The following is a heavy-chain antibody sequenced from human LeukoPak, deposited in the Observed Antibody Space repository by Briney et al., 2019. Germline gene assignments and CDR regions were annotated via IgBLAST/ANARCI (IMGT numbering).Heavy chain of an antibody. CDR3: ARRPFCSGGSCPFDY. D-gene: IGHD2-15*01. CDR1: GYSISSGYY. Sequence: SETLSLTCVVSGYSISSGYYWGWIRQPPGKGLEWIGSVYYSGSTYYNPSLKSRATISVDTSKNQFSLKLSSVTAADTAVYYCARRPFCSGGSCPFDYWGQGTLVTVSS. J-gene: IGHJ4*02. V-gene: IGHV4-38-2*01. CDR2: VYYSGST.